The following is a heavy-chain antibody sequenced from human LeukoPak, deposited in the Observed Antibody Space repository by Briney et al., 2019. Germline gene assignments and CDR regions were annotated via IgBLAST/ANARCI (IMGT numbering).Heavy chain of an antibody. J-gene: IGHJ6*02. CDR3: ATRKGSRGYCSGGSCYYYYGMDV. CDR2: FDPEDGET. D-gene: IGHD2-15*01. V-gene: IGHV1-24*01. Sequence: GASVTVSCKVSGYTLTELSMHWVRQAPGKGLEWMGGFDPEDGETIYAQKFQGRVTMTEDTSTDTAYMELSSLRSEDTAVYYCATRKGSRGYCSGGSCYYYYGMDVWGQGTTVTVSS. CDR1: GYTLTELS.